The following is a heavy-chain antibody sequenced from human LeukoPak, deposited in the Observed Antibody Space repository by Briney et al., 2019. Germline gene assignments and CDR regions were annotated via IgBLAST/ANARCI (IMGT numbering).Heavy chain of an antibody. CDR3: ARGQTSDPVSAGTYGYYMDV. Sequence: ASVKVSCKASGGTFSSYAISWVRQAPGQGLEWMGRIIPIFGTANYAQKFQGRVTITTDESTSPAYMELSSLRSEDTAVYYCARGQTSDPVSAGTYGYYMDVWGKGTTVTVSS. J-gene: IGHJ6*03. V-gene: IGHV1-69*05. D-gene: IGHD6-19*01. CDR1: GGTFSSYA. CDR2: IIPIFGTA.